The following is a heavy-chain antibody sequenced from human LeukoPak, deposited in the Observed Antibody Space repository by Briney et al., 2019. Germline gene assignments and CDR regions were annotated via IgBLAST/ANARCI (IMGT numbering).Heavy chain of an antibody. CDR2: IYHSGST. Sequence: SETLSLTCSVSGGSMSSYYWSWIRQSPGKGLEWIGYIYHSGSTDYNSSLKSRVTISEDTSKKQFSLKVSSVTAADTAIYYCAKLFDSGTYNNFFHYWGQGTLVTVSS. CDR3: AKLFDSGTYNNFFHY. J-gene: IGHJ4*02. D-gene: IGHD3-10*01. V-gene: IGHV4-59*01. CDR1: GGSMSSYY.